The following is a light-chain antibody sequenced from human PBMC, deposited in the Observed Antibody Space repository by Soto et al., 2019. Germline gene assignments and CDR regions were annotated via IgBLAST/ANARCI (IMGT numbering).Light chain of an antibody. CDR2: KAS. CDR3: QQYNSYSGT. J-gene: IGKJ1*01. CDR1: QTISSW. V-gene: IGKV1-5*03. Sequence: DIQMTQSPSTLSGSVGDRVTIPFRASQTISSWLAWYQQKPGKAPKLLIYKASTLKSGVPSRFSGSGSGTEFTLTISSLQPDDFATYYCQQYNSYSGTFGQGTKVDIK.